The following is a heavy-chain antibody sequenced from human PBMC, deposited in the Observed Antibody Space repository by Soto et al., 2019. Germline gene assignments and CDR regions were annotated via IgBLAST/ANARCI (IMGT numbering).Heavy chain of an antibody. CDR1: GFTFRNYA. CDR3: AKDRSCTSCYAFDY. J-gene: IGHJ4*02. V-gene: IGHV3-23*01. Sequence: GGSLRLSCAASGFTFRNYAMSWARQAPGKGLEWVSAISGSGGTTHYADSVKGRFTISRDNSKNTLYLQMNSLRVEDTAVYYCAKDRSCTSCYAFDYWGQGSLVTVSS. CDR2: ISGSGGTT. D-gene: IGHD2-2*01.